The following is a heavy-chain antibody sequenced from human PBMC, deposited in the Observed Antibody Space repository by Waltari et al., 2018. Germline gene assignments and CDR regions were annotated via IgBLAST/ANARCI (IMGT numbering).Heavy chain of an antibody. CDR3: ATQPGETHYMDV. V-gene: IGHV1-69*05. CDR2: IIPIFGTA. J-gene: IGHJ6*03. Sequence: QVQLVQSGAEVKKPRSSVKVSCKASGGTFSSYAISWVRQAPGQGLEWIGGIIPIFGTANYAQKFQGRVTITTDESTSTAYMELSSLRSEDTAVYYCATQPGETHYMDVWGKGTTVTVSS. CDR1: GGTFSSYA.